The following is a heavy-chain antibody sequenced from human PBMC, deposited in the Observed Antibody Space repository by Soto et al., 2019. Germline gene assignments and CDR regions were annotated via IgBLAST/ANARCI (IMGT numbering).Heavy chain of an antibody. CDR3: ARSGSGSGSYYWFDP. V-gene: IGHV1-2*04. D-gene: IGHD3-10*01. J-gene: IGHJ5*02. Sequence: RASVKVSCKASGYTFTGYYMHWVRQAPGQGLEWMGWINPNSGGTNYAQKFQGWVTMTRDTSISTAYMELSRLRSDDTAVYYCARSGSGSGSYYWFDPWGQGTLVTVSS. CDR2: INPNSGGT. CDR1: GYTFTGYY.